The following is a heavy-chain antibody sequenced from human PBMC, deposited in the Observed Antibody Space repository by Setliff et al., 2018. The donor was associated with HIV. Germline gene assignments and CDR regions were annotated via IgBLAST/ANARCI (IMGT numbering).Heavy chain of an antibody. CDR3: ARGPTRFYFDY. D-gene: IGHD1-1*01. CDR1: GGSISSYY. J-gene: IGHJ4*02. V-gene: IGHV4-59*01. Sequence: SETLSLTCTVSGGSISSYYWSWIRQPPGKGLEWIGYISYSGSTNYNPSLKSRVTILVDTSKNHFSLKLTSVTAADTDVYYCARGPTRFYFDYWGQGTLVTVSS. CDR2: ISYSGST.